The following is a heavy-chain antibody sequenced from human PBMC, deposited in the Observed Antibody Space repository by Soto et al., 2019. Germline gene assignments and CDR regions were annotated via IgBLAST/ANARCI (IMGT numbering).Heavy chain of an antibody. CDR2: IIPIFGTA. CDR1: GGTFSSYA. V-gene: IGHV1-69*13. D-gene: IGHD6-19*01. CDR3: ARDSSDETGAGAGAFDI. Sequence: VASVKVSCKASGGTFSSYAISWVRQAPGQGLEWMGGIIPIFGTANYAQKFQGRVTITADESTSTAYMELSSLRSEDTAVYYCARDSSDETGAGAGAFDIWGQGTMVTVSS. J-gene: IGHJ3*02.